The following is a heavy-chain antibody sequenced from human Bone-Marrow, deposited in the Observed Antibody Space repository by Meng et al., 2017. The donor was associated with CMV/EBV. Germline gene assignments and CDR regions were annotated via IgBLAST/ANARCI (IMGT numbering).Heavy chain of an antibody. V-gene: IGHV4-34*01. J-gene: IGHJ3*02. CDR3: ARGSWDSYDILTGSVAFDI. CDR2: INHSGST. CDR1: GGSFSGYY. D-gene: IGHD3-9*01. Sequence: SETLSLTCAVSGGSFSGYYWSWIRQPPGKGLEWIGEINHSGSTNYNPSLKSRVTISVDTSKNQFSLKLSSVTAADTAVYYCARGSWDSYDILTGSVAFDILGQGTMVTVSS.